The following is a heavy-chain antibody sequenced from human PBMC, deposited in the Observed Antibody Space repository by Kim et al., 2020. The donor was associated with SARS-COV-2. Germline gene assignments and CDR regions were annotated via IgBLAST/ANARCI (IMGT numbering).Heavy chain of an antibody. CDR3: ARRQFTSGWYYFDY. D-gene: IGHD6-19*01. J-gene: IGHJ4*02. CDR1: GFTFTGYA. Sequence: GGSLRLSCTTSGFTFTGYAMSWVRQAPGKGLEWVSSIDGSDGTTYYVDSVKGRFTISRDNAKNTLYLQMNSLRAEDTAVYYCARRQFTSGWYYFDYWGQG. V-gene: IGHV3-23*01. CDR2: IDGSDGTT.